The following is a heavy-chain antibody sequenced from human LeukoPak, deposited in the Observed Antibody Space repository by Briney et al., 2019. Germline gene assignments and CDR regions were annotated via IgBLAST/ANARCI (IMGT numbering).Heavy chain of an antibody. J-gene: IGHJ4*02. Sequence: PSETLSLTCTVSGGSISSYYWSWIRQPPGKGLEWIGYIYYSGSTNYNPSLKSRVTISVDTSKNQFSLKLSSVTAADTAVYYCARDSSGWSRGFDYWGQGTLVTVSS. CDR2: IYYSGST. CDR1: GGSISSYY. CDR3: ARDSSGWSRGFDY. D-gene: IGHD6-19*01. V-gene: IGHV4-59*01.